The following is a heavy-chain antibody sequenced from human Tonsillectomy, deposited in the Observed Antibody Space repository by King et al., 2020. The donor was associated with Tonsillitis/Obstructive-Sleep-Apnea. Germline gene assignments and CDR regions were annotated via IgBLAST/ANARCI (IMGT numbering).Heavy chain of an antibody. Sequence: VQLVESGGGLVQPGRSLRLSCAASGFTFDDYAMHWVRQAPGKGLEWVSGISWNSGSIGYADSVKGRFTISRDNAKNSLYLQMNSLRAEDTALYYCAKDMGEDSGSCQADYWGLGTLVTVSS. J-gene: IGHJ4*02. CDR2: ISWNSGSI. CDR1: GFTFDDYA. CDR3: AKDMGEDSGSCQADY. V-gene: IGHV3-9*01. D-gene: IGHD1-26*01.